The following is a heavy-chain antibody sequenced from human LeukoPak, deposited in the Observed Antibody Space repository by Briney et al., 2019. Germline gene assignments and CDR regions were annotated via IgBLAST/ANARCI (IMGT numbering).Heavy chain of an antibody. Sequence: GGSLRLSCAASGFTFSSYGMHWVRQAPGKGLEWVAVISYDGSNKYYADSVKGRFTISRDNSKNTLYLQMNSLRAEDTAVYYCARRDIVVIVSASDYWGQGTLVTVSS. V-gene: IGHV3-30*03. J-gene: IGHJ4*02. D-gene: IGHD2-15*01. CDR1: GFTFSSYG. CDR3: ARRDIVVIVSASDY. CDR2: ISYDGSNK.